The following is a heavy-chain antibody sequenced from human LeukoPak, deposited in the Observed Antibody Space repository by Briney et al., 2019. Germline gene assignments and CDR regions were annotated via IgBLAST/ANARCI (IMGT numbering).Heavy chain of an antibody. CDR1: GGSISSYY. Sequence: SETLSLTCTVSGGSISSYYWSWIRQPPGKGLEWLGYIYYSGSTNYNPSLKSRVTISVDTSKNQFSLKLSSVTAADTAVYYCARSRITMVRGVITNWFDPWGQGTLVTVSS. CDR2: IYYSGST. J-gene: IGHJ5*02. V-gene: IGHV4-59*01. D-gene: IGHD3-10*01. CDR3: ARSRITMVRGVITNWFDP.